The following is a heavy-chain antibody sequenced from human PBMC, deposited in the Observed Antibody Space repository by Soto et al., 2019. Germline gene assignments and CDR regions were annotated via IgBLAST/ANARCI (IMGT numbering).Heavy chain of an antibody. D-gene: IGHD3-3*01. V-gene: IGHV3-48*01. CDR1: EFTFSSYS. Sequence: HHGGCERISCAACEFTFSSYSMNWFRKAQGKGLEWVSYISSSSSTIYYADSVKGRFTISRDNAKNSLYLQMNSLRAEDTAVYYCARQITIFGMVIRETDYWGQGPLVTVS. CDR2: ISSSSSTI. J-gene: IGHJ4*02. CDR3: ARQITIFGMVIRETDY.